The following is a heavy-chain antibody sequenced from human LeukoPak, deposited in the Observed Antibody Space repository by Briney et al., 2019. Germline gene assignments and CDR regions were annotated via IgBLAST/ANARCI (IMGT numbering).Heavy chain of an antibody. V-gene: IGHV3-30*14. J-gene: IGHJ4*02. CDR1: GFTFSSYA. CDR2: ISYDGGYK. CDR3: ARAADDIFASFDY. Sequence: GGSLRLSCAASGFTFSSYAMHWVRQAPGKGLEWVTIISYDGGYKYYADSVKGRFTISRDNSKNTLYLQMNSLRPEDTAVYYCARAADDIFASFDYWGQGTLVTVSS. D-gene: IGHD3-9*01.